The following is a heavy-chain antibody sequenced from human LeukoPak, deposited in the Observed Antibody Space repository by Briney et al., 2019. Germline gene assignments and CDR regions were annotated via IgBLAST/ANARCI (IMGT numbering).Heavy chain of an antibody. CDR3: ARVVSSGWYYFDY. Sequence: ASVKVSCKASGYTFTSYGISWVRQAPGQGLEWMGWISAYNGNTNYAQKFQGRVTMTRDTSTSTVYMELSSLRSEDTAVYYCARVVSSGWYYFDYWGQGTLVTVSS. J-gene: IGHJ4*02. D-gene: IGHD6-19*01. V-gene: IGHV1-18*04. CDR2: ISAYNGNT. CDR1: GYTFTSYG.